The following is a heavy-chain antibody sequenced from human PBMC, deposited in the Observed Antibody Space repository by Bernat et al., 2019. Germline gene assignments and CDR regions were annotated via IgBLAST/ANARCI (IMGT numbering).Heavy chain of an antibody. J-gene: IGHJ6*02. CDR2: IYYSGST. CDR1: GGSISSSSYY. D-gene: IGHD2-2*01. CDR3: ARQHCSSTSCYVGAYYYGMDV. V-gene: IGHV4-39*01. Sequence: QLQLQESGPGLVKPSETMSLTCTVSGGSISSSSYYWGWIRQPPGKGLEWIGSIYYSGSTYYNPSLKSRVTISVDTSKHHFSLKLSSVTAADTAVYYCARQHCSSTSCYVGAYYYGMDVWGQGTTVTVSS.